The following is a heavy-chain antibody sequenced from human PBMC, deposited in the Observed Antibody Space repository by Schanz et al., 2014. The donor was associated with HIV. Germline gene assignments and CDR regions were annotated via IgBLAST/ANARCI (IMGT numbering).Heavy chain of an antibody. CDR1: GFTFSSYS. CDR2: ISSSSSTI. D-gene: IGHD3-3*01. V-gene: IGHV3-48*01. J-gene: IGHJ4*02. Sequence: EVQLVESGGGLVQPGGSLRLSCAASGFTFSSYSMNWVRQAPGKGLEWVSYISSSSSTIYYADSVKGRFTISRDNAKNSLYLQMNSLRAEDTAVYYCAKRIIFGVVFPANFDYWGQGTLVTVSS. CDR3: AKRIIFGVVFPANFDY.